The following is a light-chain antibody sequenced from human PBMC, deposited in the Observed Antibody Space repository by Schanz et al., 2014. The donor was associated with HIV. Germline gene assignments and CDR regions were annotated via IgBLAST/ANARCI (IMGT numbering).Light chain of an antibody. CDR1: SSDIGSYNL. V-gene: IGLV2-14*02. CDR3: SSYAGSNRDV. Sequence: QSALTQPASVSGSPGQSITISCTGTSSDIGSYNLVSWYQQHPGKAPKLMIYEGSKRPSGVPDRFSGSKSGNTASLTVSGLQAEDEADYYCSSYAGSNRDVFGTGTKLTVL. CDR2: EGS. J-gene: IGLJ1*01.